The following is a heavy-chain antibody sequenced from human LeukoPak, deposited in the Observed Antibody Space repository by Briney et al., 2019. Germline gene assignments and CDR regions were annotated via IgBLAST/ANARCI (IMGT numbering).Heavy chain of an antibody. CDR1: GYTFTNYD. Sequence: ASMKVSCKASGYTFTNYDINWVRQATGDGLEWMGWMNPNSGNVGYAQKFQARVTMTRDTSTGTAYMELGSLTSEDTAVYYCVRSKWELLGGGDYWGQGTLVTVSS. V-gene: IGHV1-8*01. D-gene: IGHD1-26*01. CDR3: VRSKWELLGGGDY. CDR2: MNPNSGNV. J-gene: IGHJ4*02.